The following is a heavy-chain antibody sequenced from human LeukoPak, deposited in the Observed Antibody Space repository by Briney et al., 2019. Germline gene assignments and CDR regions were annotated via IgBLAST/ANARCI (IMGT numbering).Heavy chain of an antibody. J-gene: IGHJ2*01. Sequence: PSETLSLTCSVSGGSVSTNYGSWARQPAGKELEWIGHIYASGDTKYNPSLQSRVTISIDRSKNQFSLSLKSVTAADTAVYFCAREHYGDYLDCYFDRWGRGTTVTVSS. CDR3: AREHYGDYLDCYFDR. CDR1: GGSVSTNY. V-gene: IGHV4-4*07. D-gene: IGHD4-17*01. CDR2: IYASGDT.